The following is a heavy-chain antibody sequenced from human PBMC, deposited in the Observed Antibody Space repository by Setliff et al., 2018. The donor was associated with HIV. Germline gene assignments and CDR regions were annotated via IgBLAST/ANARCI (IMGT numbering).Heavy chain of an antibody. CDR2: INNDTTTT. Sequence: GGSLRLSCAASGFTFSRYWMHWVRQAPGQGLVWVSGINNDTTTTTYADSVKGRFSISRDNAKNTLWLQMNSLRAEDTAVYYCAKDPAGSITMIVVVKNPWGQGTLVTVSS. V-gene: IGHV3-74*01. CDR3: AKDPAGSITMIVVVKNP. CDR1: GFTFSRYW. J-gene: IGHJ5*02. D-gene: IGHD3-22*01.